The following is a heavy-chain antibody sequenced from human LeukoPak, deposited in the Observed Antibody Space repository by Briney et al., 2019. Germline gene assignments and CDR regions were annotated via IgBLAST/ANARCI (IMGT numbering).Heavy chain of an antibody. V-gene: IGHV4-59*01. CDR3: ARDKAPRYGRYFAP. CDR2: ISYGNT. J-gene: IGHJ5*02. D-gene: IGHD5-12*01. CDR1: GGSISTYY. Sequence: SETLSLTCSVSGGSISTYYWNWIRQTPGKGLDGIGHISYGNTEYNPSLKSRVTISVDKSKNQFSLKLTSVPPADTAVYYCARDKAPRYGRYFAPWGQGALVTVYS.